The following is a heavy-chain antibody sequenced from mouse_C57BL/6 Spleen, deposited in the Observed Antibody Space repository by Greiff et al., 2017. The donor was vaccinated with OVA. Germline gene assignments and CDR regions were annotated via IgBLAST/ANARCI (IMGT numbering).Heavy chain of an antibody. Sequence: EVHLVESGGGLVQPKGSLKLSCAASGFSFNTYAMNWVRQAPGKGLEWVARIRSKSNNYATYYADSVKDRFTISRDESESMLYLQMNNLKTEDTAMYYCVTSSPWFAYWGQGTLVTVSA. J-gene: IGHJ3*01. D-gene: IGHD1-1*01. V-gene: IGHV10-1*01. CDR3: VTSSPWFAY. CDR1: GFSFNTYA. CDR2: IRSKSNNYAT.